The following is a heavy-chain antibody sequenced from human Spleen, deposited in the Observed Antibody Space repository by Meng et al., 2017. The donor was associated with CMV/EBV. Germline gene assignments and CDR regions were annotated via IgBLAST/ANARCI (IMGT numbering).Heavy chain of an antibody. J-gene: IGHJ2*01. CDR2: VYPVDADV. CDR3: ARLRNFDWHFDL. V-gene: IGHV5-51*01. CDR1: GYSFTSYW. D-gene: IGHD2/OR15-2a*01. Sequence: CKGSGYSFTSYWIGWVRQAPGKGLEWMGIVYPVDADVRYSPSFQGQVTISADKSMSIAYLHWSGLKASDSAMYYCARLRNFDWHFDLWGRGTLVTVSS.